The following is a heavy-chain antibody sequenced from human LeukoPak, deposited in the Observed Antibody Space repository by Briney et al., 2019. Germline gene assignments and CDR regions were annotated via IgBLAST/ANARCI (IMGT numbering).Heavy chain of an antibody. Sequence: GGSLRLSCAASGFTFSSYSMNWVRQAPGKGLEWVSSISSSSSYIHYADSVKGRFTISRDNAKNSLYLQMNSLRAEDTAVYYCAIVLAAHPGYWGQGTLVTVSS. CDR1: GFTFSSYS. V-gene: IGHV3-21*01. J-gene: IGHJ4*02. CDR2: ISSSSSYI. CDR3: AIVLAAHPGY. D-gene: IGHD6-6*01.